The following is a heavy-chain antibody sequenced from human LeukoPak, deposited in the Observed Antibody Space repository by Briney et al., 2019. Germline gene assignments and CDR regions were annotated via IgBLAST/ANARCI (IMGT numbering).Heavy chain of an antibody. CDR2: IYSGGST. CDR3: ARDPLGYCSGGSCGD. CDR1: GFTVSSNY. V-gene: IGHV3-53*01. J-gene: IGHJ4*02. Sequence: QPGGSLRLSCAASGFTVSSNYMSWVRQAPGKGLEWVSVIYSGGSTYYADSVKGRFTISRDNSKNTLYLQMNSLRAEDTAVYYCARDPLGYCSGGSCGDWGQGTLVTVSS. D-gene: IGHD2-15*01.